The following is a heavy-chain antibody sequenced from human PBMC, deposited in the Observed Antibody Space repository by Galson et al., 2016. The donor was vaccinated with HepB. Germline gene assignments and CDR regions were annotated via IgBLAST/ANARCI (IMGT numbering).Heavy chain of an antibody. CDR3: ANHRG. V-gene: IGHV3-7*03. J-gene: IGHJ4*02. Sequence: SLRLSCAASGFTFRSYWMSWVRQAPGQGLERVANINQGGGEKYYVDSVKGRFTISRDNSKNSIYQQMNSLRAEDTAVYYCANHRGWGQGTLVTVSS. CDR2: INQGGGEK. D-gene: IGHD1-14*01. CDR1: GFTFRSYW.